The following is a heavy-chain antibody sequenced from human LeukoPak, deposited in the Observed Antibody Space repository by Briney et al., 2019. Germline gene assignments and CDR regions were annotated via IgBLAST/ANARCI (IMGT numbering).Heavy chain of an antibody. CDR3: ARADSSGYY. V-gene: IGHV1-2*02. CDR1: GGTFSSYA. Sequence: LRASVKVSCKASGGTFSSYAISWVRQAPGQGLEWMGWINPNSGGTNYAQKFQGRVTMTRDTSISTAYMELSRLRSDDTAVYYCARADSSGYYWGQGTLVTVSS. J-gene: IGHJ4*02. CDR2: INPNSGGT. D-gene: IGHD3-22*01.